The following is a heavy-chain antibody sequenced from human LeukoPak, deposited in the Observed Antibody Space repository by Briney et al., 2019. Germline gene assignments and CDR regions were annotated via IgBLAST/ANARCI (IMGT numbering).Heavy chain of an antibody. CDR1: GFTFGDYV. Sequence: GGSLRLSCTASGFTFGDYVMSWFRQAPGKGLEWVGFIRSEVFGGTTEYAASVKGRFTISRDDSKSIAYLQMNSLKTEDTAVYYCTRDGGGSYSIDYWGQGTLVTVSS. D-gene: IGHD1-26*01. J-gene: IGHJ4*02. CDR2: IRSEVFGGTT. CDR3: TRDGGGSYSIDY. V-gene: IGHV3-49*03.